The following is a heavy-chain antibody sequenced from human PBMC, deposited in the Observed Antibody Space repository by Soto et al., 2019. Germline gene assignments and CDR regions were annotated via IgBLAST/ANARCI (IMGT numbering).Heavy chain of an antibody. Sequence: GGSLRLSCTTSGFSFASFAMTWVRQAPGKGLEWVATISGSDGKTYYADSVKGRFSISRDTSRNTLYLQMNNLRADDTAIYYCAKWSYLDYWGQGTRVTVSS. V-gene: IGHV3-23*01. CDR3: AKWSYLDY. D-gene: IGHD3-3*01. J-gene: IGHJ4*02. CDR1: GFSFASFA. CDR2: ISGSDGKT.